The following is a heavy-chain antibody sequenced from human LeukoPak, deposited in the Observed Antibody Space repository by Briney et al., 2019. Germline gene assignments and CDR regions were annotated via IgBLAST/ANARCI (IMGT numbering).Heavy chain of an antibody. CDR2: IYYSGST. Sequence: SETLSLTCTVSGGSISSYYWSWIRQPPGKGLEWIGYIYYSGSTNYNPSLKSRVTISVDTSKNRFSLKLSSVTAADTAVYYCARLFPYYYGMDVWGQGTTVTVSS. J-gene: IGHJ6*02. CDR3: ARLFPYYYGMDV. CDR1: GGSISSYY. V-gene: IGHV4-59*08.